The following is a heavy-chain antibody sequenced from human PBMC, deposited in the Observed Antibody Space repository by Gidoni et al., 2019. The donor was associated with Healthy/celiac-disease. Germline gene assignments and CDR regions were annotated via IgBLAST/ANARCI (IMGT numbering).Heavy chain of an antibody. V-gene: IGHV3-73*01. Sequence: AYAASVKGRFTISRDDSKNTAYLQMNSLKTEDTAVYYCTSYGGNSLHYYYYYMDVWGKGTTVTVSS. D-gene: IGHD2-21*02. CDR3: TSYGGNSLHYYYYYMDV. J-gene: IGHJ6*03.